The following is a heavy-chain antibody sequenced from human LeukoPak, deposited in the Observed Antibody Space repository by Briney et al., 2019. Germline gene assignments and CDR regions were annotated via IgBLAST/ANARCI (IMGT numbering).Heavy chain of an antibody. Sequence: GGSLRLSCAASGFTFSSYEMNWVRQAPGKGLEWVSYISSSGSTIYYADSVKGRFTISRDNAKNSLYLQMNSLRAEDTAVYYCARDATVTTPIDYYYYGMDVWSQGTTVTVSS. CDR1: GFTFSSYE. CDR2: ISSSGSTI. D-gene: IGHD4-17*01. V-gene: IGHV3-48*03. CDR3: ARDATVTTPIDYYYYGMDV. J-gene: IGHJ6*02.